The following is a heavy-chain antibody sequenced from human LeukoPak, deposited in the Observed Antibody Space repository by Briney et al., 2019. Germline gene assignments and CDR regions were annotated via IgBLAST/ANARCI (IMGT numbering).Heavy chain of an antibody. J-gene: IGHJ4*02. Sequence: ASVKVSCKASGYTFTSYAMNWVRQAPGQGLEWMGWISAYNGNTNYAQKLQGRVTMTTDTSTSTAYMELRSLRSDDTAVYYCARDLTILLWFGELPPGGYWGQGTLVTVSS. D-gene: IGHD3-10*01. V-gene: IGHV1-18*01. CDR2: ISAYNGNT. CDR1: GYTFTSYA. CDR3: ARDLTILLWFGELPPGGY.